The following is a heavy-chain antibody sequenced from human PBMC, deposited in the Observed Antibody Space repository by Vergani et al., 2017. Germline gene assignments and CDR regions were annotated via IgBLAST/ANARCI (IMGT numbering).Heavy chain of an antibody. CDR1: GFTVSSNY. CDR3: ARGVKVKPYGMDV. V-gene: IGHV3-66*01. D-gene: IGHD3-22*01. J-gene: IGHJ6*02. CDR2: IYSGGST. Sequence: VQLVESGGGLVKPGGSLRLSCAASGFTVSSNYMSWVRQAPGKGLEWVSVIYSGGSTYYADSVKGRFTISRDNSKNTLYLQMNSLRAEDTAVYYCARGVKVKPYGMDVWGQGTTVTVSS.